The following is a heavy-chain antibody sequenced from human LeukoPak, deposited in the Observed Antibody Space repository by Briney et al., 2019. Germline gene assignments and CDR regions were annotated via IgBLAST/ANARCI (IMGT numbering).Heavy chain of an antibody. CDR3: AGQYYDIVTGYRPLDY. CDR2: ISGSGGST. Sequence: GGSLRLSCAASGFTFSSYAMSWVRQAPGKGLEWVSAISGSGGSTYYADSVKGRFTISRDNAKNSLYLQMNSLRAEDTAVYYCAGQYYDIVTGYRPLDYWGQGALVTVSS. J-gene: IGHJ4*02. D-gene: IGHD3-9*01. CDR1: GFTFSSYA. V-gene: IGHV3-23*01.